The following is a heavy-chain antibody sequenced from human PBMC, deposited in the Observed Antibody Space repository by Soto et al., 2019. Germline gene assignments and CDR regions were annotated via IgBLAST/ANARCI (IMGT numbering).Heavy chain of an antibody. D-gene: IGHD1-26*01. Sequence: EMQLVESGGGLVQPGGSLRLSCAASGFTVSSSYMGWVRQAPGKGLDWVSSIYTDGNTYYADSVKGRFTIFIDNSKDTLYLQMNSLRADDTAIYYCARHVGFYWYFDLWGRGTLVTVSS. CDR1: GFTVSSSY. J-gene: IGHJ2*01. CDR2: IYTDGNT. V-gene: IGHV3-66*04. CDR3: ARHVGFYWYFDL.